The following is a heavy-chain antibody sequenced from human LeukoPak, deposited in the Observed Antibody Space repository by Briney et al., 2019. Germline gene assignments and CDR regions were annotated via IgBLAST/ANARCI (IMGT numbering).Heavy chain of an antibody. CDR2: IMHLFGTA. V-gene: IGHV1-69*13. CDR1: GGTFNSCA. Sequence: ASLKVSCKDSGGTFNSCAISWVGQAPGQGLEWMEGIMHLFGTANYAQEFQGRVTFTADESASTAYMEVSSLRFEDTPVYYCASGSLGDGYGVGDYYQYMDVWGKGTTVTASS. J-gene: IGHJ6*03. CDR3: ASGSLGDGYGVGDYYQYMDV. D-gene: IGHD5-24*01.